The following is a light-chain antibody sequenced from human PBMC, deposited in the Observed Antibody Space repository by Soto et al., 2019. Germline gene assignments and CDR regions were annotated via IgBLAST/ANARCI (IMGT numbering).Light chain of an antibody. Sequence: QSALTQHASVSGSPGQSVTISCTGTSSDVGGYDYVSWYQQHPGTAPKLMLYEVNNRPSGVSNRFSGSKSGNTASLIISGLHSEDEADYYCSAYTTTSTLIFGTGTKLTVL. V-gene: IGLV2-14*01. J-gene: IGLJ1*01. CDR1: SSDVGGYDY. CDR2: EVN. CDR3: SAYTTTSTLI.